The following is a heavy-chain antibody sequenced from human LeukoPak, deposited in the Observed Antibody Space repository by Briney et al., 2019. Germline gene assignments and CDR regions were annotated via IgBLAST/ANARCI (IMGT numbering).Heavy chain of an antibody. CDR3: ARDRPRDYDILTGYLYYCYYYGMDV. CDR1: GYTFTGYY. CDR2: INPNSGGT. V-gene: IGHV1-2*02. J-gene: IGHJ6*02. Sequence: ASVKVSCKASGYTFTGYYMHWVRQAPGQGLEWMGWINPNSGGTNYAQKFQGRVTMTRDTSISTTYMELSRLRSDDTAVYYCARDRPRDYDILTGYLYYCYYYGMDVWGQGTTVTVSS. D-gene: IGHD3-9*01.